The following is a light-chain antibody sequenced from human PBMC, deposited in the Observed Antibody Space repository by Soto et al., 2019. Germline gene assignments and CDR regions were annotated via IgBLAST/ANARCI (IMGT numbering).Light chain of an antibody. J-gene: IGKJ1*01. Sequence: DIQMTQSPSTLSASVGDRVTITCRASQSISSWLAWYQQKPGKAPKLLIYDASNLESGVPSRFSGSRSGTEFTITISSLQPDDFATYCCQQYNSYSWTFGQGTNVEIK. CDR2: DAS. CDR1: QSISSW. CDR3: QQYNSYSWT. V-gene: IGKV1-5*01.